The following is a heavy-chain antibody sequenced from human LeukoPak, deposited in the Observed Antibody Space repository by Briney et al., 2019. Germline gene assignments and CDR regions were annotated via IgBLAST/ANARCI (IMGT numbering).Heavy chain of an antibody. CDR3: ARVNRLYCTNGVCDTLFGLSMDV. J-gene: IGHJ6*04. CDR1: GYTFTNYD. D-gene: IGHD2-8*01. Sequence: ASVKVSCKASGYTFTNYDIHWVRQATGQGLEWMGWMNPYSANTGYAQTFQGRITITRNTSISTAYMELSSLRSEDTAVYYCARVNRLYCTNGVCDTLFGLSMDVWGKGTTVTVSS. CDR2: MNPYSANT. V-gene: IGHV1-8*03.